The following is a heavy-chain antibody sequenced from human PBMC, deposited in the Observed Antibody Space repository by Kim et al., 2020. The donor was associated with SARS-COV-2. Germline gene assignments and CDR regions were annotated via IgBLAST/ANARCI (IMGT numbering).Heavy chain of an antibody. CDR3: ARDTIAAAYYFDY. V-gene: IGHV3-11*05. J-gene: IGHJ4*02. Sequence: YADSVKGRFTISRDNAKNSLYLQMNSLRAEDTAVYYCARDTIAAAYYFDYWGQGTLVTVSS. D-gene: IGHD6-13*01.